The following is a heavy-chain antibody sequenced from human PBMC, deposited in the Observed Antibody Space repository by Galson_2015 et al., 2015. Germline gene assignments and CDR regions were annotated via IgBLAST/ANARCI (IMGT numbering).Heavy chain of an antibody. Sequence: SLRLSCAASGFTFSSYAMHWVRQAPGKGLEWVAVISYDGSNKYYADSVKGRFTISRDNSKNTLYLQMNSLRAEDTAVYYCASSPEGGGYSGYDDDYWGQGTLVTVSS. D-gene: IGHD5-12*01. CDR3: ASSPEGGGYSGYDDDY. CDR2: ISYDGSNK. J-gene: IGHJ4*02. CDR1: GFTFSSYA. V-gene: IGHV3-30-3*01.